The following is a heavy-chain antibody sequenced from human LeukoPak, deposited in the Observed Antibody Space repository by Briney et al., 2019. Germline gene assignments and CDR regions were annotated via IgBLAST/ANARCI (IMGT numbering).Heavy chain of an antibody. Sequence: PSETLSLTCTVSGGSISSYYWSWIRQPPGKGLEWIGYIYYSGSTYYNPSLKSRVTISVDTSKNQFSLKLSSVAAADTAVYYCARAYGADDAFDIWGQGTMVTVSS. CDR2: IYYSGST. CDR3: ARAYGADDAFDI. CDR1: GGSISSYY. V-gene: IGHV4-59*06. D-gene: IGHD4-17*01. J-gene: IGHJ3*02.